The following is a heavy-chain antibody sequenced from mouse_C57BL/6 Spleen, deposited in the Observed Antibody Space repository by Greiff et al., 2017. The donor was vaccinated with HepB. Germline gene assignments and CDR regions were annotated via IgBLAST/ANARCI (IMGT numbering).Heavy chain of an antibody. J-gene: IGHJ4*01. CDR2: IYIGNGYT. Sequence: EVQLVESGAELVRPGSSVKMSCKTSGYTFTSYGINWVKQRPGQGLEWIGYIYIGNGYTEYNEKFKGKATLTSDTSSSTAYMQLSSLTSEDSAIYFCARRTVVARGYAMDYWGQGTSVTVSS. CDR3: ARRTVVARGYAMDY. D-gene: IGHD1-1*01. V-gene: IGHV1-58*01. CDR1: GYTFTSYG.